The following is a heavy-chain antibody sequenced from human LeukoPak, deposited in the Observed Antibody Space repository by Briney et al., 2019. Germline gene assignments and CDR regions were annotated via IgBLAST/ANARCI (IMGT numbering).Heavy chain of an antibody. D-gene: IGHD3-9*01. Sequence: GGSLRLSCAASGFTFTMYNMNWVRQAPGKGLEWISYISSSGNTIYYADSVKGRFTISRHNSKNTLYLQMNSLRAEDTAVYYCARMGGSSGYDILTGYYTYNWFDPWGQGTLVTVSS. CDR1: GFTFTMYN. CDR2: ISSSGNTI. CDR3: ARMGGSSGYDILTGYYTYNWFDP. J-gene: IGHJ5*02. V-gene: IGHV3-48*01.